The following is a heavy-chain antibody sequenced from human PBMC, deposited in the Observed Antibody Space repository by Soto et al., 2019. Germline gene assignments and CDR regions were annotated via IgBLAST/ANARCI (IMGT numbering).Heavy chain of an antibody. CDR1: GFNFGTYA. D-gene: IGHD2-2*01. CDR2: IRGSGGRP. J-gene: IGHJ4*02. V-gene: IGHV3-23*01. CDR3: AKDYCTSPSCSFDY. Sequence: EVQLLESGGGLVQPGGSLRLSCAASGFNFGTYAMNWVRQAPGKGLEWVSSIRGSGGRPYYADSVKGRFTLSRDNSRNTLYLQMKSLTAEDTAVYYCAKDYCTSPSCSFDYWGQGTLVTVSS.